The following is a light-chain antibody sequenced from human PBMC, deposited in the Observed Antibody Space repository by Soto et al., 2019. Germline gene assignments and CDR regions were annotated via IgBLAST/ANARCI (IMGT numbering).Light chain of an antibody. CDR3: QQYGSSPRT. V-gene: IGKV3-20*01. CDR1: QSISSNY. J-gene: IGKJ1*01. Sequence: EIVLTQSPGTLSLSPGERATLSCRASQSISSNYLAWYQQKPGQAPRLLLYGAASRATGIPDRFSGSGSGTAFTLTIGRLEPEDFAVYYCQQYGSSPRTFGQGTKLYVK. CDR2: GAA.